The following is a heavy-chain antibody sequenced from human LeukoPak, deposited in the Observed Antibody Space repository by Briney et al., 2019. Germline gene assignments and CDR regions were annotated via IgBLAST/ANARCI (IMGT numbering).Heavy chain of an antibody. CDR3: ARGSPYCSGGSCYRGRFDY. CDR1: GFTFDDYG. J-gene: IGHJ4*02. V-gene: IGHV3-20*04. D-gene: IGHD2-15*01. CDR2: INWNGGST. Sequence: GGSLRLSCAASGFTFDDYGMSWVRQAPGKGLEWVSGINWNGGSTGYADSVKGRFTISRGNAKNSLYLQMNSLRAEDTALYYCARGSPYCSGGSCYRGRFDYWGQGTLVTVSS.